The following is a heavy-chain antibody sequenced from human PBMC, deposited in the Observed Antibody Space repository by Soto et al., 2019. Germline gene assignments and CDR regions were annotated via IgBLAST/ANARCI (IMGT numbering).Heavy chain of an antibody. Sequence: GGSLRLSCAASGFTFGDYEMSWIRQAAGKGPEWVSAISGSGGSTYYADSVKGRFTISRDNSKNTLYLQMNSLRAEDTAVYYCAKEGRDCSSTSCYGGPIDYWGQGTLVTVSS. D-gene: IGHD2-2*01. CDR2: ISGSGGST. J-gene: IGHJ4*02. V-gene: IGHV3-23*01. CDR3: AKEGRDCSSTSCYGGPIDY. CDR1: GFTFGDYE.